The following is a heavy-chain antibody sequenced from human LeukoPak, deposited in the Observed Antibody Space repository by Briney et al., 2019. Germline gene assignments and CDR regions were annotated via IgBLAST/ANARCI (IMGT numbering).Heavy chain of an antibody. CDR3: ARGGWELLESQFDY. D-gene: IGHD1-26*01. J-gene: IGHJ4*02. Sequence: GGSLRLSCAASGFTFSSYGMHWVRQAPGKGLEWVAVIWYDGSNKYYADSVKGRFTISRDNSKDALYLQMNSLRAEDTAVYYCARGGWELLESQFDYWGQGTLVTVSS. CDR1: GFTFSSYG. V-gene: IGHV3-33*01. CDR2: IWYDGSNK.